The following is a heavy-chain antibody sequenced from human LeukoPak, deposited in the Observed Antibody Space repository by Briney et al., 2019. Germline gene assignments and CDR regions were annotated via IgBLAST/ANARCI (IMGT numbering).Heavy chain of an antibody. V-gene: IGHV5-51*01. Sequence: GESLKISCKGSGYSFTSYWIAWVRQMPGKGLEWMGIIYPGDSDTRYSPSFQGQVTISADKSISTTYLQWSSLKASDTAMYYCARHGSIVGTTTGVDYWGQGTLVTVSS. CDR3: ARHGSIVGTTTGVDY. CDR2: IYPGDSDT. CDR1: GYSFTSYW. D-gene: IGHD1-26*01. J-gene: IGHJ4*02.